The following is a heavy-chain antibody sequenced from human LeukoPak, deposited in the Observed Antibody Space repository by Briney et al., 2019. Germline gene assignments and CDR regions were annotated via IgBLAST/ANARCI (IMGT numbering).Heavy chain of an antibody. CDR1: GFTFSSYG. V-gene: IGHV3-33*01. CDR3: ARDQTSRVVGATTDNYYYYYMDV. Sequence: GGSLRLSCAASGFTFSSYGMHWVRQAPGKGLEWVAVIWYDGSNNYYADSVKGRFTISRDNFKNTLYLQMNSLRAEDTAVYYCARDQTSRVVGATTDNYYYYYMDVWGKGTTVTVSS. D-gene: IGHD1-26*01. J-gene: IGHJ6*03. CDR2: IWYDGSNN.